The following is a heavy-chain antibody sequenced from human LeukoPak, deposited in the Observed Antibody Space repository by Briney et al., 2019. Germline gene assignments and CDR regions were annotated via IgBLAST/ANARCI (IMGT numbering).Heavy chain of an antibody. V-gene: IGHV1-8*02. CDR2: MNPNSGDT. CDR3: ARGLMAEWLFNY. J-gene: IGHJ4*02. CDR1: GYTFTNYD. Sequence: GASVKVSCKASGYTFTNYDITWVRQAPGQGLEWMGWMNPNSGDTGYAQKFQGRVTMTRNTSISTAYMELSSLRSEDTAVYYCARGLMAEWLFNYWGQGALVTVSS. D-gene: IGHD3-3*01.